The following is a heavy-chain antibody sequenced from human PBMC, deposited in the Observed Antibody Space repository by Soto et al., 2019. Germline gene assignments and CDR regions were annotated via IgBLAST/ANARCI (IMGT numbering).Heavy chain of an antibody. V-gene: IGHV1-2*02. D-gene: IGHD6-25*01. Sequence: ASVKVSCKASGYTFTAFYMNWVRQAPGQGLEWMGWVNPNTGLAKYAQKFRDRVTMTRDTSINTAYMELSGLTSDDTAVYYCTTLRLDPWGQGTLVTVSS. CDR2: VNPNTGLA. CDR1: GYTFTAFY. CDR3: TTLRLDP. J-gene: IGHJ5*02.